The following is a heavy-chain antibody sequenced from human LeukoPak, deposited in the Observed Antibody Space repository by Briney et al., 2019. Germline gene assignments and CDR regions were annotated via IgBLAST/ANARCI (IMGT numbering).Heavy chain of an antibody. CDR2: ISYDGSNK. CDR3: AREKSTALFDY. CDR1: GFTFSSSV. J-gene: IGHJ4*02. Sequence: PGRSLRLSCADSGFTFSSSVMHWVRQAPSKGLEWVAVISYDGSNKYYADSVKGRFTISRDNSQNTLYLEMISLRTDDTAVYYCAREKSTALFDYWGQGTLVTVSS. V-gene: IGHV3-30-3*01.